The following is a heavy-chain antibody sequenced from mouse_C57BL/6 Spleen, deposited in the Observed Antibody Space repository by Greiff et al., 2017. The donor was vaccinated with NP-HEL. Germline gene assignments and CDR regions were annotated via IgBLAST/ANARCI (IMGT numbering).Heavy chain of an antibody. D-gene: IGHD2-4*01. CDR2: IHPNSGST. CDR3: ARRDYDLYYFDY. V-gene: IGHV1-64*01. J-gene: IGHJ2*01. Sequence: SGAELVKPGASVKLSCKASGYTFTSYWMHWVKQRPGQGLEWIGMIHPNSGSTNYNEKFKSKATLTVDKSSSTAYMQLSSLTSEDSAVYYCARRDYDLYYFDYWGQGTTLTVSS. CDR1: GYTFTSYW.